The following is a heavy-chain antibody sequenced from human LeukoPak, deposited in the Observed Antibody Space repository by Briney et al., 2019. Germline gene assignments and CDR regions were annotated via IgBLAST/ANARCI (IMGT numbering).Heavy chain of an antibody. V-gene: IGHV3-23*01. J-gene: IGHJ4*02. CDR2: ISGSGDST. Sequence: GGSLRLSCVVSGFTFSTYAMNWVRQAPGKGLEWVSVISGSGDSTHYADSVKGRFTTSRDNSKNTLYLQMNSLRAEDTAVYYCAKGTLMDTARLTLDYWGQGTLVTVSS. CDR1: GFTFSTYA. CDR3: AKGTLMDTARLTLDY. D-gene: IGHD6-6*01.